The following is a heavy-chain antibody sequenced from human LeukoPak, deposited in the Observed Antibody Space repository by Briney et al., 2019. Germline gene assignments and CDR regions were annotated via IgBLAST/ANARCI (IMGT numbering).Heavy chain of an antibody. CDR2: IIPIFGTA. J-gene: IGHJ4*02. V-gene: IGHV1-69*13. D-gene: IGHD5-24*01. CDR1: GGTFSSYA. Sequence: EASVKVSCKASGGTFSSYAISWVRQDPGQGLEWMGGIIPIFGTANYAQKFQGRVTITADESTSTAYMELSSLRSEDTAVYYCASRDGYNQELGYWGQGTLVTVSS. CDR3: ASRDGYNQELGY.